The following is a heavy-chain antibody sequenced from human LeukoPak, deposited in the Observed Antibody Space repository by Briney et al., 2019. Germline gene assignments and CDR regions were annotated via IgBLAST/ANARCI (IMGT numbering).Heavy chain of an antibody. D-gene: IGHD2-15*01. J-gene: IGHJ4*02. Sequence: PSETLSLTCTVSGGSISSYYWSWIRQPAGKGLEWIGRIHTSGSTNYNPSLKSRVTISVDTSKNQFSLKLSSVTAADTAVYYCARHVLGSLVVAAMEDYWGQGTLVTVSS. V-gene: IGHV4-4*07. CDR1: GGSISSYY. CDR3: ARHVLGSLVVAAMEDY. CDR2: IHTSGST.